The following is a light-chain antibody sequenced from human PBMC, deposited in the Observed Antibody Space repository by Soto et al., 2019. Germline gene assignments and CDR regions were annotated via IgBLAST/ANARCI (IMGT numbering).Light chain of an antibody. Sequence: DIQMTQSPSSLSATVGDRVTITCRASQGISSYLAWYQQKPGKAPKLLIYAASTLQSGVSSRFSGGGSGTEFTLTINSLQADDFATYYCQQHNSFSITFGQGTRLEIK. CDR3: QQHNSFSIT. CDR1: QGISSY. V-gene: IGKV1-9*01. J-gene: IGKJ5*01. CDR2: AAS.